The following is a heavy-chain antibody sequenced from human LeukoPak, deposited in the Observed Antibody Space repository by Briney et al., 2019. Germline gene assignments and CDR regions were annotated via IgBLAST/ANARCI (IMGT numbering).Heavy chain of an antibody. D-gene: IGHD2-2*01. J-gene: IGHJ4*02. Sequence: PGGSLRLSCAASGFIFDDFGLSWVRQAPGRGLEWGSAINWSGLNTAYTDSVKGRFSISRDNAKNSLYLQMNNLTAEDTALYYCARTLTHSTRCYDQWGQGTLVTVSS. CDR3: ARTLTHSTRCYDQ. CDR1: GFIFDDFG. V-gene: IGHV3-20*04. CDR2: INWSGLNT.